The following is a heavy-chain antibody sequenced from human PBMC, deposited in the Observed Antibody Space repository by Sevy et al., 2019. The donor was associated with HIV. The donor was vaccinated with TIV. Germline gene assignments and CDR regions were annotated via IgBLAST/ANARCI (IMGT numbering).Heavy chain of an antibody. CDR2: ISSSGSTI. CDR1: GFTFSDYY. CDR3: ARVTSSWYGWFDP. J-gene: IGHJ5*02. Sequence: GGSLTLSCAASGFTFSDYYMSWIRHAPGKGLEWVSYISSSGSTIYYADSVKGRFTISRDNAKNSLYLQMNSLRAEDTAVYYCARVTSSWYGWFDPWGQGTLVTVSS. V-gene: IGHV3-11*04. D-gene: IGHD6-13*01.